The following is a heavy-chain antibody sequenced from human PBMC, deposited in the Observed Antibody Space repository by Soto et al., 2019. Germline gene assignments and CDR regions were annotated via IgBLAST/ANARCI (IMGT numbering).Heavy chain of an antibody. D-gene: IGHD3-22*01. J-gene: IGHJ5*02. CDR3: AINYGGSGYLLGFDP. V-gene: IGHV3-7*03. CDR1: GFTFSSYW. CDR2: IKQDGSGK. Sequence: EVQLVESGGGLVQPGGSLRLSCAASGFTFSSYWMSWVRQAPGKGLEWVANIKQDGSGKYYVYSVKGRFTISRDNAKNSLYLQINSLRAEDTAVYYCAINYGGSGYLLGFDPWGQGTLVTVSS.